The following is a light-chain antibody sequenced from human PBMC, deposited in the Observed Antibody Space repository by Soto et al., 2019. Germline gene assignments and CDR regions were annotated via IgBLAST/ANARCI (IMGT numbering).Light chain of an antibody. J-gene: IGLJ1*01. V-gene: IGLV3-21*02. CDR3: QVWDSSGHFV. CDR1: NIGSKS. CDR2: DDS. Sequence: SYELTQPPSVSVAPGQTARVTRGGNNIGSKSVHWYQQKPGQAPVLVVYDDSDRPSGIAERVSGSNSGNTATLTISRVEAGDEADYYCQVWDSSGHFVFGTGTKVTVL.